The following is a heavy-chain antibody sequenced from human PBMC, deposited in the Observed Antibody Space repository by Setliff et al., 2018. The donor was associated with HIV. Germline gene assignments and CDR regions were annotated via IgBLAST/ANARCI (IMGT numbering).Heavy chain of an antibody. CDR2: IAYSGTTMYT. CDR3: VRDDYGYNGKGFGY. V-gene: IGHV4-39*07. Sequence: PSETLSLTCTVSGGSFIGSSFQSTWIRQTPGKGLEWIADIAYSGTTMYTNYNPSLESRVTVSEDTSRHQFSLRLSSVTAADTAMYYCVRDDYGYNGKGFGYWGPGTLVTVSS. CDR1: GGSFIGSSFQ. D-gene: IGHD4-17*01. J-gene: IGHJ4*02.